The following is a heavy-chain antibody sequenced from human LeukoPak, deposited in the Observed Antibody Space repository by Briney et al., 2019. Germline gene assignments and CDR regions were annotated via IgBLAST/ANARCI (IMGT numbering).Heavy chain of an antibody. CDR1: GFTFSNYA. Sequence: PGGSLRLSCAASGFTFSNYAMHWVRQAPGKGLEWVAFTSLDGSKKYHADSVKGRFTISRDNTKNTVYLQMNSLRPEDTAMYYCAILGTEFLLAGLGYWGQGTLVTVSS. J-gene: IGHJ4*02. V-gene: IGHV3-30*02. CDR2: TSLDGSKK. D-gene: IGHD3-16*01. CDR3: AILGTEFLLAGLGY.